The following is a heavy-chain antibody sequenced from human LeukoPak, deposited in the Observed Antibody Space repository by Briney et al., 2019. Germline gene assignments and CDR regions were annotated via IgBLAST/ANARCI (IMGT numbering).Heavy chain of an antibody. CDR3: ARDSSNYHYDSSGPHY. Sequence: ASVKVSCKASGYTFTSYGISWVRQAPGQGLEWMGWISAYNGNTNYAQKLQGRVTMTTDTSTSTAYMELRSLRSDDTAVYYCARDSSNYHYDSSGPHYWGQGNLVPVSS. J-gene: IGHJ4*02. CDR1: GYTFTSYG. CDR2: ISAYNGNT. V-gene: IGHV1-18*01. D-gene: IGHD3-22*01.